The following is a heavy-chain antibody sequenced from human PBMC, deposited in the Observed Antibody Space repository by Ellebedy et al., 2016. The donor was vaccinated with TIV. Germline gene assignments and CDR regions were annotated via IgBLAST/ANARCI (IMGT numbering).Heavy chain of an antibody. CDR3: AKGSSSGFNYDRVGFEY. Sequence: GEPLKISCAASGFTFSSFAMHWVRQAPGKGLEWLSVISADGASTYHAGSVKGRFTITRDNSKNTLYLQMSRLSAEDTAVYYCAKGSSSGFNYDRVGFEYWGQGTLVTVSS. CDR2: ISADGAST. CDR1: GFTFSSFA. J-gene: IGHJ4*02. V-gene: IGHV3-23*01. D-gene: IGHD3-22*01.